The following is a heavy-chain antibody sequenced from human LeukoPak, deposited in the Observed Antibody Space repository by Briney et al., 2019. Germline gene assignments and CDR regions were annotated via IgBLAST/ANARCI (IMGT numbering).Heavy chain of an antibody. CDR1: EFSVGSNY. V-gene: IGHV3-7*03. CDR3: AKDSSTLEWLLEGYFDY. CDR2: IKQDGSEK. D-gene: IGHD3-3*01. Sequence: GGSLRLSCAASEFSVGSNYMTWVRQAPGKGLEWVANIKQDGSEKYYVDSVKGRFTISRDNAKNSLYLQMNSLRAEDTAVYYCAKDSSTLEWLLEGYFDYWGQGTLVTVSS. J-gene: IGHJ4*02.